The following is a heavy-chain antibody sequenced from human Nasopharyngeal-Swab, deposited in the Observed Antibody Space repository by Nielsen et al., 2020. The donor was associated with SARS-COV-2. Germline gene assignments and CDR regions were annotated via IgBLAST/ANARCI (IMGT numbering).Heavy chain of an antibody. J-gene: IGHJ5*02. CDR1: GYTFTSYA. CDR3: ARDLGRYYGSGSVNWFDP. D-gene: IGHD3-10*01. CDR2: INAGNGNT. V-gene: IGHV1-3*01. Sequence: ASVKVSCKASGYTFTSYAMHWVRQAPAQRLEWMGWINAGNGNTKYSQKFQGRVTITRDTSASTAYMELSRLRSEDTAVYYCARDLGRYYGSGSVNWFDPWGQGTLVTVSS.